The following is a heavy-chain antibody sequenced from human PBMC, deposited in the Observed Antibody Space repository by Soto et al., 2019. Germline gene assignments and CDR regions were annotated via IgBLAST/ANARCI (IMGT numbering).Heavy chain of an antibody. Sequence: SETLSLTCTVSGGSVSSGSYYWSWIRQPPGKGLEWLGYIYYSGSSNYNPSLKSRVTISVDTSKNQFSLKLSSVTAADTAVYYCARETLERSNYFDYWGQVTLVTVSS. CDR2: IYYSGSS. CDR3: ARETLERSNYFDY. CDR1: GGSVSSGSYY. J-gene: IGHJ4*02. V-gene: IGHV4-61*01. D-gene: IGHD1-1*01.